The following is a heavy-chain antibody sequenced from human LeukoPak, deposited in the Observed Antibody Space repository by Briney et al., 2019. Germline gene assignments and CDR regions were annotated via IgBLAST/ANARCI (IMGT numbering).Heavy chain of an antibody. CDR3: ARETYCGGDCYNIDY. D-gene: IGHD2-21*02. CDR2: IYCSGST. J-gene: IGHJ4*02. V-gene: IGHV4-31*03. CDR1: GGSTSSGGYY. Sequence: SQTLSLTCTVSGGSTSSGGYYWSWIRQHPGEGLEWIGYIYCSGSTYYNPSLKSRVTISVDTSKNQFSLKLSSVTAADTAVYYCARETYCGGDCYNIDYWGQGTLVTVSS.